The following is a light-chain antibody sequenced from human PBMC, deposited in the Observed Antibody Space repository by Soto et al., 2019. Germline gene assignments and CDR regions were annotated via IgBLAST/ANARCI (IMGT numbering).Light chain of an antibody. CDR1: QSVSSSY. Sequence: EIVLTQSPGTLSLSPGERATLSCRASQSVSSSYLAWYQQRPGQAPRLLMYGTSSRATGIPDRFSGGGSGTDFTLTISRLEPEDFAVYYCQFFEGSPQYIFGQGTKLEI. CDR3: QFFEGSPQYI. CDR2: GTS. V-gene: IGKV3-20*01. J-gene: IGKJ2*01.